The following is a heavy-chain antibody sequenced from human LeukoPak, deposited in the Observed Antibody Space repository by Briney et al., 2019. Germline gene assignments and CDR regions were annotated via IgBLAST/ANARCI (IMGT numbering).Heavy chain of an antibody. CDR3: ARDLHYYVAVDV. V-gene: IGHV3-23*01. CDR2: IGSDGKT. D-gene: IGHD3-10*02. J-gene: IGHJ6*02. CDR1: GFPFSSTA. Sequence: GGYLSFSGEASGFPFSSTAMAWGGPAPGKGLEWGSSIGSDGKTHYSESVKGRFVICRDNFGGMVFLQLNSLRVEDTALYYCARDLHYYVAVDVWGQGTTVTVSS.